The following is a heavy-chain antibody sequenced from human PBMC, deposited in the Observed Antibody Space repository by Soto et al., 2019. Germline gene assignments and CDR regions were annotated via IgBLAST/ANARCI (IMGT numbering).Heavy chain of an antibody. V-gene: IGHV6-1*01. D-gene: IGHD1-26*01. Sequence: SQTLSLTCAISVDIVSSNSAAWNCIRQSPSRGLEWLGRTYYRSKWYNDYAVSVKSRITINPDTSKNQFSLQLNSVTLEDTAVYYCARDRVEVGATFDYWGQGTLVTVSS. J-gene: IGHJ4*02. CDR3: ARDRVEVGATFDY. CDR1: VDIVSSNSAA. CDR2: TYYRSKWYN.